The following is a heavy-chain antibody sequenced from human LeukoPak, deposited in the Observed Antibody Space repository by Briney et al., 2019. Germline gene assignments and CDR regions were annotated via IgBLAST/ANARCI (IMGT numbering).Heavy chain of an antibody. CDR2: IYYSGST. J-gene: IGHJ3*02. D-gene: IGHD5-24*01. CDR1: GGSISSHY. CDR3: AVGRDGYPYGAFDI. Sequence: SETLSLTCTVSGGSISSHYWSWIRQPPGKGLEWIGYIYYSGSTNYNPSLKSRVTISVDTSKNQFSLKLSSVTAADTAVYYCAVGRDGYPYGAFDIWGQGTMVTVSS. V-gene: IGHV4-59*11.